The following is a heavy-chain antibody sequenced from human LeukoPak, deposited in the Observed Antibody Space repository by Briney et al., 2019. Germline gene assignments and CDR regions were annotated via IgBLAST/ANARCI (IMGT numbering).Heavy chain of an antibody. J-gene: IGHJ4*02. CDR2: ISSSNSSI. V-gene: IGHV3-21*01. CDR1: GFTFSSYS. Sequence: PGGSLKLSCAASGFTFSSYSMNWVRQAPGKGLEWVSFISSSNSSIHYADSVKGRFTISRDNAKNSLYLQMNSLRAEDTAVYYCARRVTPNSFDYWGQGTLVTVSS. CDR3: ARRVTPNSFDY. D-gene: IGHD2-21*02.